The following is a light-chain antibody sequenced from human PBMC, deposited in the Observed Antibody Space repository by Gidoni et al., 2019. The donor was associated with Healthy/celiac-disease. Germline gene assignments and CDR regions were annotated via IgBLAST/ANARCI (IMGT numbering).Light chain of an antibody. CDR3: QQYDSSPPIT. CDR2: GAS. CDR1: QSVSSN. Sequence: EIVLTQSPATLSVSPGGRATLSCRPSQSVSSNLAWYQQKPGQAPRLLIYGASTRATGIPARFSGSGSGTEFTLTISSLQSEDFAVYYCQQYDSSPPITFGQGTRLEIK. V-gene: IGKV3-15*01. J-gene: IGKJ5*01.